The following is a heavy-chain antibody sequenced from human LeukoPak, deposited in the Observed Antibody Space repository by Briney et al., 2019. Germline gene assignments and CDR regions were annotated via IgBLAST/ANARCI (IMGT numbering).Heavy chain of an antibody. CDR2: INTDESRT. V-gene: IGHV3-74*01. J-gene: IGHJ4*02. D-gene: IGHD3-22*01. CDR1: GFTFSSYW. CDR3: ASGRLDYYDTSGPYY. Sequence: GGSLRLSCEASGFTFSSYWMHWVRQVPGKGLVWVSRINTDESRTNYADSVEGRFTISRDNAKNTLYLQMNSLRAEDTAVYYCASGRLDYYDTSGPYYWGQGALVTVSS.